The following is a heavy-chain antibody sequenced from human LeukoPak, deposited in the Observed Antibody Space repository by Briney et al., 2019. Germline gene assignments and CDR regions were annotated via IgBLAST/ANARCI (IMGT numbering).Heavy chain of an antibody. CDR1: GFTFSRYA. D-gene: IGHD1-26*01. CDR2: ISGSGGST. V-gene: IGHV3-23*01. J-gene: IGHJ4*02. Sequence: GGSLRLSCAASGFTFSRYAMNWVRQAPGKGLEWVSTISGSGGSTYYTNSVKGRFTVSRDNSKDTLYLQMNSLRAEDTAVYYCATDGGRIVGAALDYWGQGILATVSS. CDR3: ATDGGRIVGAALDY.